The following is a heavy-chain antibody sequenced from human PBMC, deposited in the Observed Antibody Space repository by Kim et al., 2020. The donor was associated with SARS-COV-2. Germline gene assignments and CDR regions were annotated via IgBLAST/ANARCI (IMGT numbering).Heavy chain of an antibody. CDR1: GFTFSTYA. D-gene: IGHD3-22*01. J-gene: IGHJ1*01. Sequence: GGSLRLSCSASGFTFSTYAMHWVRQAPGKRLECVSAIGNAGYSTYYADSVRGRFTISRDNSKNTLYLQMTSLRVEDTAVYYCVRGGIRLKRDTVDLWGQGTVDSV. CDR2: IGNAGYST. V-gene: IGHV3-64D*06. CDR3: VRGGIRLKRDTVDL.